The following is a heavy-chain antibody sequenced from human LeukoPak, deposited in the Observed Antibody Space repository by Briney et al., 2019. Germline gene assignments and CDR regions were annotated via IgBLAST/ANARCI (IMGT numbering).Heavy chain of an antibody. CDR1: GDSFTSYY. CDR2: IYRVDSDT. D-gene: IGHD2-2*01. Sequence: GESLKISCKASGDSFTSYYIGCGRHMREKALEWMGSIYRVDSDTKYRPSFQGQVSISADHSISTAYLEWSSLKASDSAIYYCARLGYCSSAGCYGYYYYYMDVWGRGTTVTISS. J-gene: IGHJ6*03. CDR3: ARLGYCSSAGCYGYYYYYMDV. V-gene: IGHV5-51*01.